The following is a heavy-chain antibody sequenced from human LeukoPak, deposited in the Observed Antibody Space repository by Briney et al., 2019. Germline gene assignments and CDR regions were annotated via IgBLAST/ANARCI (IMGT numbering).Heavy chain of an antibody. CDR2: TSDRGDYT. Sequence: GGSLRLSCAASGFTFTSYSMNWVRQAPGKGLEWVSGTSDRGDYTYYADSVKGRFTISRDTSKNTLYLQMNSLRAEDTALYFCAKKAQYDGHYPLDYWGQGTLVTVSA. V-gene: IGHV3-23*01. CDR3: AKKAQYDGHYPLDY. J-gene: IGHJ4*02. CDR1: GFTFTSYS. D-gene: IGHD4/OR15-4a*01.